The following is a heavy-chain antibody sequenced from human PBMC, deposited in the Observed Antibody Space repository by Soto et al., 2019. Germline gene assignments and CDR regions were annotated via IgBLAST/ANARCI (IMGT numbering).Heavy chain of an antibody. J-gene: IGHJ4*02. V-gene: IGHV1-69*06. Sequence: QVQLVQSGTEVKKPGSSVKVSCKTSGGSLSTNPISWVRQAPGQGLEWMGGTGSGTGPGNHAQKFQGRLTVTADKSTGTVYMELTNLSPEATAVYYCARRDSGGFLRFFDSWGQGTLVTVSS. D-gene: IGHD2-15*01. CDR3: ARRDSGGFLRFFDS. CDR2: TGSGTGPG. CDR1: GGSLSTNP.